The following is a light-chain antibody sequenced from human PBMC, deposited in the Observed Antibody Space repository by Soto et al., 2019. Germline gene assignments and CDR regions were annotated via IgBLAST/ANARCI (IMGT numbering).Light chain of an antibody. CDR2: DAS. CDR3: QQYQTYST. CDR1: QGIRSL. J-gene: IGKJ5*01. Sequence: DIPMTQSTSTLSASVGDRVTITCRASQGIRSLLAWYQQKPGKAPKVLIYDASSLGSGVPSRFSGSGSGTEFTLTISSLQPDDFATYFCQQYQTYSTFGQGTRLEIK. V-gene: IGKV1-5*01.